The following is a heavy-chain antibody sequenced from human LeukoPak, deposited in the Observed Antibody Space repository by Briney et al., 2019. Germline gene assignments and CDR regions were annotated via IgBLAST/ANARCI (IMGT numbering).Heavy chain of an antibody. Sequence: GSLRLSWAASGFTFSSYWMSWVRQAPGKGLEWVANIKQDGSEKYYVDSVKGRFTISRDNAKNSLYLQMNSLRAEDTAVYYCARVRSGSYYDAFDIWGQGTMVTVSS. D-gene: IGHD1-26*01. CDR3: ARVRSGSYYDAFDI. CDR2: IKQDGSEK. V-gene: IGHV3-7*01. CDR1: GFTFSSYW. J-gene: IGHJ3*02.